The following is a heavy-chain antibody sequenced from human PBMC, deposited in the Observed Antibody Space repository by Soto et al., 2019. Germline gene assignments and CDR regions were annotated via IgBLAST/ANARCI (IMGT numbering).Heavy chain of an antibody. CDR3: ARIRARGYSYRVGYYGMDV. CDR2: INPNSGGT. CDR1: GYTFTGYY. J-gene: IGHJ6*02. D-gene: IGHD5-18*01. V-gene: IGHV1-2*02. Sequence: QVQLVQSGAEVKKPGASVKVSCKASGYTFTGYYMHWVRQAPGQGLEWMGWINPNSGGTNYAQKFQGRVSMTRDTSISTAYIELSRLRSDDTAVYYCARIRARGYSYRVGYYGMDVWGQGTTVTVSS.